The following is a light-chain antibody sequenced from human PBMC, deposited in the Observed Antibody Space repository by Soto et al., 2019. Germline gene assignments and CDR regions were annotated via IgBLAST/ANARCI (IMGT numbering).Light chain of an antibody. CDR1: QSISIY. CDR2: TAS. J-gene: IGKJ4*01. CDR3: QQTYSGPLT. Sequence: DIQMTQYQSSLSASVGDRVTITCRASQSISIYLNWYQQKPGKAPKVLIYTASSLQSGVPSRFSGIGSGTDFTLSISSLQPEDFATYYCQQTYSGPLTFGGGTNVDI. V-gene: IGKV1-39*01.